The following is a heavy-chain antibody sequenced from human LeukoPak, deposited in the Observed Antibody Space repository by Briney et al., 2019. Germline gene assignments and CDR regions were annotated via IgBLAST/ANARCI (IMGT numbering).Heavy chain of an antibody. V-gene: IGHV3-7*01. CDR2: IKEDGSER. J-gene: IGHJ4*02. D-gene: IGHD5-24*01. Sequence: GGSLRLSCAASGFTFSSYGMHWVRQAPGKGLEWVATIKEDGSERFYVDSVKGRFTISRDNAKNSLYLQMNSLRAEDTAVYYCARDGWRAINFWGQGTLVTVSS. CDR1: GFTFSSYG. CDR3: ARDGWRAINF.